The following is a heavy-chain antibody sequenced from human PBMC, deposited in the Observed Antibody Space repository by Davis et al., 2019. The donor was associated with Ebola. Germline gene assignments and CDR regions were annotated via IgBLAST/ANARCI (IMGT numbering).Heavy chain of an antibody. CDR3: ARGRYSSSFWFDP. V-gene: IGHV3-7*01. CDR2: IKQDGSEK. CDR1: GFTFSSYW. J-gene: IGHJ5*02. Sequence: GESLKISCAASGFTFSSYWMSWVRQAPGKGLEWVANIKQDGSEKYYVDSVKGRFTISRDNAKNSLYLQMNSLRAEDTAVYYCARGRYSSSFWFDPWGQGTLVTVSS. D-gene: IGHD6-13*01.